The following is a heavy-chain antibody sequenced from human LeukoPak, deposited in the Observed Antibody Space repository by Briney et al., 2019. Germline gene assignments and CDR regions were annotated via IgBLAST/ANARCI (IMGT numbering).Heavy chain of an antibody. CDR2: IYYSGST. CDR1: GGSISSGDYY. Sequence: SETLSLTCTVSGGSISSGDYYWSWIRQPPGKGLEWIGYIYYSGSTYYNPSLKSRVAISVDTSKNQFSLKLSSVTAADTAVYYCARAVIAVAGTRRYFDYWGQGTLVTVSS. CDR3: ARAVIAVAGTRRYFDY. V-gene: IGHV4-30-4*08. D-gene: IGHD6-19*01. J-gene: IGHJ4*02.